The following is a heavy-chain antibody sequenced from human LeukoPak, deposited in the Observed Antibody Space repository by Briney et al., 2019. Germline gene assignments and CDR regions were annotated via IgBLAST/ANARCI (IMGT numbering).Heavy chain of an antibody. Sequence: GESLKISCKGSGYSFTSYWIGWVRQMPGKGLEWMGIIYPGDSDTGYSPSFQGQVTISADKSISTAYLQWSSLKASDTAMYYCARQSGDSGYDYDYYYYYYMDVWGKGTTVTVSS. J-gene: IGHJ6*03. V-gene: IGHV5-51*01. CDR2: IYPGDSDT. D-gene: IGHD5-12*01. CDR3: ARQSGDSGYDYDYYYYYYMDV. CDR1: GYSFTSYW.